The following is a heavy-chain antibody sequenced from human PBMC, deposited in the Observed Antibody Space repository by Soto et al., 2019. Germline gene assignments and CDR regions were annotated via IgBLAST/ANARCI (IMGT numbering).Heavy chain of an antibody. J-gene: IGHJ4*02. CDR1: GFSLSTNGAG. CDR2: VYWDDDK. Sequence: QITLKESGPTLVKPTQTLTLSCTFSGFSLSTNGAGVGWCRQPPAKALQWLAVVYWDDDKGYSPSQKSELTITKDTSNNQMVSTITNMHPVNTTTYYTAFRLCAGWLTSSYYDYWGPGTLVTVSS. CDR3: AFRLCAGWLTSSYYDY. V-gene: IGHV2-5*02. D-gene: IGHD2-21*01.